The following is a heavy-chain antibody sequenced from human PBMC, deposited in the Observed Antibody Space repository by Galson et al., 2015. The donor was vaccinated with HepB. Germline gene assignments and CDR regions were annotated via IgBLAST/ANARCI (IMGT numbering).Heavy chain of an antibody. V-gene: IGHV4-34*01. D-gene: IGHD3-16*02. J-gene: IGHJ4*01. Sequence: SETLSLTCAVYGGSFSGYYWSWIRQPPGKGLEWIGEINHSGSTNYNPSLKSRVTVSVDTSKNQFSLNLTSVTAADTAVYYCARGFYDFVGGSPRYTYYVDYWGHGSLVTVSS. CDR3: ARGFYDFVGGSPRYTYYVDY. CDR2: INHSGST. CDR1: GGSFSGYY.